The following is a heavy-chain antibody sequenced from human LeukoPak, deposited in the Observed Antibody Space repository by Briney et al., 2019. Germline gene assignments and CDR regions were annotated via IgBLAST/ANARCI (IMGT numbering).Heavy chain of an antibody. J-gene: IGHJ6*02. Sequence: PGGSLRLSCSASGFTFSSYAMHWVRQAPGKGLEYVSAISSNGGSTYYADSVKGRFTISRDNSKNTLYLQMSSLRAEDTAVYYCVNGAAAGNDYYYYGMDVWGQGTTVTVSS. CDR3: VNGAAAGNDYYYYGMDV. CDR2: ISSNGGST. D-gene: IGHD6-13*01. V-gene: IGHV3-64D*06. CDR1: GFTFSSYA.